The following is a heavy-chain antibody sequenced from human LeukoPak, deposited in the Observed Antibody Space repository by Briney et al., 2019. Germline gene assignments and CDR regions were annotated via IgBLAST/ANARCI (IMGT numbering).Heavy chain of an antibody. Sequence: PSETLSLTCAVSGYSISSGYYWGWIRQPAGKGLEWIGRIYTSGSTNYNPSLKSRVTISVDTSKNQFSLKLSSVTAAGTAVYYCARDPYCSGGSCYSYWGQGTLVTVSS. J-gene: IGHJ4*02. CDR1: GYSISSGYY. V-gene: IGHV4-61*02. CDR2: IYTSGST. D-gene: IGHD2-15*01. CDR3: ARDPYCSGGSCYSY.